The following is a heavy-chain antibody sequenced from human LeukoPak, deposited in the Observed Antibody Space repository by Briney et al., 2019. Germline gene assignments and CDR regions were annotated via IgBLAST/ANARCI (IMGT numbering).Heavy chain of an antibody. CDR1: GFTFSSYS. D-gene: IGHD6-13*01. CDR2: ISSSSSYI. Sequence: GGSLRLSCAASGFTFSSYSMNWVRQAPGKGLEWVSSISSSSSYIYYADSVKGRFTISRDNAKNSLYLQMNSLRAEDTAVYYCARGVHSSSWYWFDPWGQGTLVTVSS. CDR3: ARGVHSSSWYWFDP. V-gene: IGHV3-21*01. J-gene: IGHJ5*02.